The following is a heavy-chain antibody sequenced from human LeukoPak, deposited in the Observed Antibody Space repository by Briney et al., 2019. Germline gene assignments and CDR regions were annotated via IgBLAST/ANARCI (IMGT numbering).Heavy chain of an antibody. V-gene: IGHV1-69*13. CDR1: GGTFSSYA. J-gene: IGHJ4*02. CDR3: ARDLTEYYYGSGNNY. CDR2: IIPTIGTA. Sequence: SVKVSCKASGGTFSSYAISWVRQAPGQGREWMGGIIPTIGTANNAQKFQGGVTITADESTSTAYMELSSLRSEDTAVYYCARDLTEYYYGSGNNYWGQGTLVTVSS. D-gene: IGHD3-10*01.